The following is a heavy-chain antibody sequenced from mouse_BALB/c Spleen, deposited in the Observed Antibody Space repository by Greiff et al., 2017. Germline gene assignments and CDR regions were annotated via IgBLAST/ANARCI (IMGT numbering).Heavy chain of an antibody. CDR3: ARDYYGSSWGYAMDY. J-gene: IGHJ4*01. D-gene: IGHD1-1*01. Sequence: QVQLQQSGAELARPGASVKMSCKASGYTFTSYTMHWVKQRPGQGLEWIGYINPSSGYTNYNQKFKDKATLTADKSSSTAYMQLSSLTSEDSAVYYCARDYYGSSWGYAMDYWGQGTSVTVSS. CDR1: GYTFTSYT. CDR2: INPSSGYT. V-gene: IGHV1-4*01.